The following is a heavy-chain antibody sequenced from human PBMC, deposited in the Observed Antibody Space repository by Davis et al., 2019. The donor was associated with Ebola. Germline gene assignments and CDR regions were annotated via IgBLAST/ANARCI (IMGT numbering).Heavy chain of an antibody. CDR1: GSSISSSNW. J-gene: IGHJ4*02. CDR2: IYHSGST. V-gene: IGHV4-4*02. D-gene: IGHD6-19*01. CDR3: ARKIAVAWYFDY. Sequence: SETLSLTCAVSGSSISSSNWWSWVRQPPGKGLEWIGEIYHSGSTNYNPSLKSRVTISVDKSKNQFSLKLSSVTAADTAVYYCARKIAVAWYFDYWGQGTLVTVSS.